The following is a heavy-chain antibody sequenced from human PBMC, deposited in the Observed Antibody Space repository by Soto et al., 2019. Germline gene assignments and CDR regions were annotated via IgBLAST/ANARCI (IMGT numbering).Heavy chain of an antibody. CDR2: IYYSGST. CDR1: GGSISSSSYY. Sequence: QLQLQESGPGLVKPSETLSLTCTVSGGSISSSSYYWGWIRQPPGKGLEWIGSIYYSGSTYYNPSLKSRVTISVDTSKNQFSLKLSSVTAADTAVYYCASHVLSRICSGGSCYSSGYFQHWGQGTLVTVSS. D-gene: IGHD2-15*01. V-gene: IGHV4-39*01. CDR3: ASHVLSRICSGGSCYSSGYFQH. J-gene: IGHJ1*01.